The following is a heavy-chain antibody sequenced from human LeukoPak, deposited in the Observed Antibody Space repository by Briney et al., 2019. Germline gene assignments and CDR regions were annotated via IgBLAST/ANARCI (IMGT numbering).Heavy chain of an antibody. CDR2: ISSPGRTI. Sequence: GGSLRLSCAASGFTFSDYYMSWIRQVPGKGLEWISYISSPGRTIYYADPVKGRFTISRDNSKNTLYLQMNNLRAEDTAVYYCASQKAIDYWGQGTLVTVSS. V-gene: IGHV3-11*01. CDR1: GFTFSDYY. CDR3: ASQKAIDY. J-gene: IGHJ4*02.